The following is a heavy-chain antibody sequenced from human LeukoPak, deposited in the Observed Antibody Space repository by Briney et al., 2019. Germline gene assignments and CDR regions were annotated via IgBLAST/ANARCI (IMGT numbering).Heavy chain of an antibody. CDR2: IYYSGST. D-gene: IGHD3-9*01. Sequence: KPSETLSLTCTVSGGSISSYYWSWIRQPPGKGLEWIGYIYYSGSTNYNPSLKSRVTISVDTSKNQFSLKLSSVTAADTAVYYCARQTQNYDILTGYYFAAFDIWGQGTMVTVSS. V-gene: IGHV4-59*08. CDR3: ARQTQNYDILTGYYFAAFDI. J-gene: IGHJ3*02. CDR1: GGSISSYY.